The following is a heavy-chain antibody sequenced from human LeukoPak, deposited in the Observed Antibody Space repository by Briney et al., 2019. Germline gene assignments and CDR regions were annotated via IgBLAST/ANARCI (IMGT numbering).Heavy chain of an antibody. V-gene: IGHV4-39*01. Sequence: SETLSLTCTVSGGSISSSRYYWGWIRQPPGKGLEWIGSIYYSGSTYYNPSLKSRVTISVDTSKNQFSLKLSSVTAADTAVYYCGARGVDFWSGYPWGQGTLVTVSS. CDR1: GGSISSSRYY. CDR2: IYYSGST. CDR3: GARGVDFWSGYP. J-gene: IGHJ5*02. D-gene: IGHD3-3*01.